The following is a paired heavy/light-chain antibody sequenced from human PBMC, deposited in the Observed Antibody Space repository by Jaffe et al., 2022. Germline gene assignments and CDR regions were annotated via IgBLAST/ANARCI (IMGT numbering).Light chain of an antibody. CDR2: AAS. CDR3: QQSYSTPVFT. CDR1: QSISSY. Sequence: DIQMTQSPSSLSASVGDRVTITCRASQSISSYLNWYQQKPGKAPKLLIYAASSLQSGVPSRFSGSGSGTDFTLTISSLQPEDFATYYCQQSYSTPVFTFGPGTKVDIK. J-gene: IGKJ3*01. V-gene: IGKV1-39*01.
Heavy chain of an antibody. D-gene: IGHD3-10*01. Sequence: QVQLVQSGAEVKKPGSSVKVSCKASGGTFSSYAISWVRQAPGQGLEWMGGIIPIFGTANYAQKFQGRVTITTDESTSTAYMELSSLRSEDTAVYYCARVGQYYYGSGSYPREGAFDIWGQGTMVTVSS. V-gene: IGHV1-69*05. J-gene: IGHJ3*02. CDR2: IIPIFGTA. CDR1: GGTFSSYA. CDR3: ARVGQYYYGSGSYPREGAFDI.